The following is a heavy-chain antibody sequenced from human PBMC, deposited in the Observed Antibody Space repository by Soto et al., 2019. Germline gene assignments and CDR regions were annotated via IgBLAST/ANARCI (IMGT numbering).Heavy chain of an antibody. Sequence: GGSLRLSCAASGFTFSNAWMNWVRQAPGKGLEWVGRIKSKTDGGTTDYAAPVKGRFTISRDDSKNTLYLQMNSLKTEDTAVYYCTTPPGWELLRGQDYWGQGTLVTVSS. V-gene: IGHV3-15*07. CDR2: IKSKTDGGTT. CDR1: GFTFSNAW. J-gene: IGHJ4*02. D-gene: IGHD1-26*01. CDR3: TTPPGWELLRGQDY.